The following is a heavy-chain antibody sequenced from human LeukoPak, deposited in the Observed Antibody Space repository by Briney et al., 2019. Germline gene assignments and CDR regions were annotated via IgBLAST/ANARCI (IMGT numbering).Heavy chain of an antibody. Sequence: GGSLRLSCAASGFTFSNYGMHCVRQAPGKGLEWVAAIWYDGSNKYYGDSVKGRFTISRDNSKNTLYLQMNSLRAEDTALYVCARAPYTTGRSFYFDSWGQGTLVTVSS. J-gene: IGHJ4*02. CDR3: ARAPYTTGRSFYFDS. CDR1: GFTFSNYG. D-gene: IGHD2-2*02. V-gene: IGHV3-33*01. CDR2: IWYDGSNK.